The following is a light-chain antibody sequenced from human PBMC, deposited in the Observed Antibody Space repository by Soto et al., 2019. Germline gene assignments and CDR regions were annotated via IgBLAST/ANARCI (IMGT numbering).Light chain of an antibody. J-gene: IGLJ1*01. V-gene: IGLV2-14*01. CDR2: DVS. CDR3: SSYTSSSVYV. Sequence: QYVLTQPASVSGYPGQSITISCTGTSSDVGGYNYVSWYQQHPGKAPKLMIYDVSNRPSGVSNRFSGSKSGNTASLTISGLQAEDEADYYCSSYTSSSVYVFGTGTKVTVL. CDR1: SSDVGGYNY.